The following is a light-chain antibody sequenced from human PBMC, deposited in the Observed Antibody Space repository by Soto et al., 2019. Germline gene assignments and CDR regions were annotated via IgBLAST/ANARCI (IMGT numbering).Light chain of an antibody. CDR2: TNT. CDR3: AAWEDSLSGVV. CDR1: SSNIGSNY. Sequence: QSVLTQPPSASGTPGQRVTISCSGSSSNIGSNYVYWYQQLPGTAPKLLIYTNTQRPSGVPDRFSGYKSGTSASLAISGLRSEDEADYYCAAWEDSLSGVVFGGGTKLAVL. V-gene: IGLV1-47*02. J-gene: IGLJ2*01.